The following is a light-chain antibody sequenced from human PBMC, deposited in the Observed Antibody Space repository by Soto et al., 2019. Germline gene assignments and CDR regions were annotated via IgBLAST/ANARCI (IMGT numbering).Light chain of an antibody. CDR2: GVS. V-gene: IGKV3-20*01. CDR1: QSVSSSY. J-gene: IGKJ4*01. Sequence: EIVLTHSPGTLSLSPREIATLSCRASQSVSSSYLAWYQQKPVQAPRLLIYGVSSRATGIPDRFSGSGSGTEFTPTINSLQSEDFAVYYCQRYNNWPLTFGGGTKVDIK. CDR3: QRYNNWPLT.